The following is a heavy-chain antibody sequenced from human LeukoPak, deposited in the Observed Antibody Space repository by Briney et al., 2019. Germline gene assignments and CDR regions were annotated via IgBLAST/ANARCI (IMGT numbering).Heavy chain of an antibody. CDR1: GYRVTNYG. CDR2: IRAYNGRT. V-gene: IGHV1-18*01. D-gene: IGHD3-3*01. CDR3: ARTTYQYGYYDESIN. Sequence: ASVKVSCKASGYRVTNYGISWVRQAPGQGLEWRGWIRAYNGRTDYEQTVQDRVTMTTDTSTSTAYMDLRRLRSDDTAVYYCARTTYQYGYYDESINWGQGTLVTVSS. J-gene: IGHJ4*02.